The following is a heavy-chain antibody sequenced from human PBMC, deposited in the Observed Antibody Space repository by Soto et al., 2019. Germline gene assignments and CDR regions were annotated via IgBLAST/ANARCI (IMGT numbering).Heavy chain of an antibody. CDR1: GGSICSGGYY. D-gene: IGHD6-13*01. J-gene: IGHJ5*02. Sequence: SETLSLTCTVSGGSICSGGYYWSWIRQHPGKGLEWIGYIYYSGSTYYNPSLKSRVTISVDTSKNQFSLKLSSVTAADTAVYYCARINSSSLDGWFDPWGQGTLVTVSS. CDR2: IYYSGST. CDR3: ARINSSSLDGWFDP. V-gene: IGHV4-31*03.